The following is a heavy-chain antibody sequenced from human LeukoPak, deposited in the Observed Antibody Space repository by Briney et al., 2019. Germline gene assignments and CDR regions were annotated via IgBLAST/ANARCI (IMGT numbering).Heavy chain of an antibody. D-gene: IGHD6-19*01. CDR3: ASTYSSGWFFHY. CDR2: INPNSGGT. Sequence: ASVKDSCKASGYTFTDYFMHWVRQATGQGLEWMGWINPNSGGTKYAQNFQGRVTVTRDTSISTAYMELNRLTSDDTAVYYCASTYSSGWFFHYWGQGTLVTVSS. CDR1: GYTFTDYF. V-gene: IGHV1-2*02. J-gene: IGHJ4*02.